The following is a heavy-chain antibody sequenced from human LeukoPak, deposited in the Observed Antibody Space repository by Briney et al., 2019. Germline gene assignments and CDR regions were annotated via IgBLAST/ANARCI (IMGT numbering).Heavy chain of an antibody. CDR3: ARAIENSSGYHRDY. D-gene: IGHD3-22*01. CDR2: IYTSGST. CDR1: GGSISSYY. J-gene: IGHJ4*02. V-gene: IGHV4-4*07. Sequence: PSETLSLTCTVSGGSISSYYWSWIRQPAGKGLERIGRIYTSGSTNYNPSLKSRVTMSVDTSKNQFSLKLSSVTAADTAVYYCARAIENSSGYHRDYWGQGTLVTVSS.